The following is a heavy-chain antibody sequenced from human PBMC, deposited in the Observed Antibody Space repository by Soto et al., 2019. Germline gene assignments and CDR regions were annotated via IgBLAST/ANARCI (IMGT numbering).Heavy chain of an antibody. J-gene: IGHJ3*02. Sequence: SETLSLTCTVSGGSISSYDLSWIRQPPGKGLEWIGYIYYSGSTNYNPSLKSRVTISVDTSKNQFSLKLSSVTAADTAVYYCARSSGYPTDAFDIWGQGTMVTVSS. CDR3: ARSSGYPTDAFDI. V-gene: IGHV4-59*01. CDR1: GGSISSYD. CDR2: IYYSGST. D-gene: IGHD3-22*01.